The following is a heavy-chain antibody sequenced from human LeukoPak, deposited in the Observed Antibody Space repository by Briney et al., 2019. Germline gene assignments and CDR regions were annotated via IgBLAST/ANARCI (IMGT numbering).Heavy chain of an antibody. J-gene: IGHJ6*02. D-gene: IGHD6-19*01. CDR1: GCTFNHHY. CDR3: ARGLESSGWYGMDV. CDR2: INTSGATT. V-gene: IGHV1-46*02. Sequence: SVTVSYKTSGCTFNHHYIHWVRQAPGQGLEWLGIINTSGATTRYGQNFKGRVTATRDTSTSTVYMEMSSLNSEDTAVYYCARGLESSGWYGMDVWGQGTTIIVSS.